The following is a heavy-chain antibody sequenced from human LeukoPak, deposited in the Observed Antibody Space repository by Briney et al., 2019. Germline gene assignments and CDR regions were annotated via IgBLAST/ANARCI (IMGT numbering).Heavy chain of an antibody. Sequence: GGSLRLSRAASGFTFSSYAMSWVRQAPGKGLEWVSAISGSGGSTYYADSVKGRFTISRDNSKNTLYLQMNSLRAEDTAVYYCAKDLGYDSSGSLDVWGQGTTVTVSS. J-gene: IGHJ6*02. CDR2: ISGSGGST. CDR3: AKDLGYDSSGSLDV. D-gene: IGHD3-22*01. CDR1: GFTFSSYA. V-gene: IGHV3-23*01.